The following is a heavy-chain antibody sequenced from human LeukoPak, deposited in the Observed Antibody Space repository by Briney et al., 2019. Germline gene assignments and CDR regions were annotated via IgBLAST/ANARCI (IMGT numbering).Heavy chain of an antibody. Sequence: GGSLRLSGAASGFTFSGYTMHWVRQAPGKGLEWVAFISSDGRYKSHADSVKGRCTISRDSSKNTLYLQMNSLRPEDTAVYYCARARSIVGVSPFQHWGQGTLVTVSS. CDR3: ARARSIVGVSPFQH. D-gene: IGHD1-26*01. V-gene: IGHV3-30*04. CDR2: ISSDGRYK. CDR1: GFTFSGYT. J-gene: IGHJ1*01.